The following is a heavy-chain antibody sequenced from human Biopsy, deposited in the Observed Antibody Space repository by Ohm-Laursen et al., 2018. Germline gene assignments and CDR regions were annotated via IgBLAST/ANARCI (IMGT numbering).Heavy chain of an antibody. CDR1: GGFISSYY. V-gene: IGHV4-59*08. CDR3: ARHAPSYSGSYWRYFDL. D-gene: IGHD1-26*01. CDR2: IYYTGST. Sequence: SDTLSLTCTVSGGFISSYYWSWIRQPPGKGLEWIGNIYYTGSTNYNPSLKSRVTISVDTSMSHLSLSLTSVTAADAAVYYCARHAPSYSGSYWRYFDLWGRGTLVTVSS. J-gene: IGHJ2*01.